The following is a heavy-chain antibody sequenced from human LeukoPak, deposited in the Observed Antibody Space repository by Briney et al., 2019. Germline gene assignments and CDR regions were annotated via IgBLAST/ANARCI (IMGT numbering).Heavy chain of an antibody. D-gene: IGHD2-15*01. CDR3: ARALGYCSGGSCAQV. Sequence: SVKVSCKASGGTFSSYAISWVRQAPGQGLEWMGGIIPIFGRANYAQKFQGRVTITADESTSTAYMELSSLRSEDTAVYYCARALGYCSGGSCAQVWGQGTTVTVSS. V-gene: IGHV1-69*13. CDR2: IIPIFGRA. J-gene: IGHJ6*02. CDR1: GGTFSSYA.